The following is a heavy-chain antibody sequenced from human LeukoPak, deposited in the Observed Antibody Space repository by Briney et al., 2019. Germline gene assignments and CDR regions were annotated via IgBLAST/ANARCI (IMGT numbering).Heavy chain of an antibody. D-gene: IGHD6-13*01. V-gene: IGHV4-31*03. J-gene: IGHJ3*02. Sequence: SETLSLTCTVSGVSISSGGYYWSWIRQHPGKGLEWIAYVYSSGSTYYNPSLKSRITISLDTSKTQFSLKLSSVTAADTAVYYCARTKPLAAAGGAFDIWGQGTMATVSS. CDR2: VYSSGST. CDR3: ARTKPLAAAGGAFDI. CDR1: GVSISSGGYY.